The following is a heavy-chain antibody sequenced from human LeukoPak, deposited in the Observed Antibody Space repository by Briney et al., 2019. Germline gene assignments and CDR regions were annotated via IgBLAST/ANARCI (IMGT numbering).Heavy chain of an antibody. J-gene: IGHJ4*02. V-gene: IGHV3-33*06. CDR3: AKEGDYCSSSGCHKRGIDY. CDR1: GFTFSHYA. CDR2: IWYDGSHD. Sequence: GTSLRLSCAASGFTFSHYAMHWVRQAPGKGLEWVAVIWYDGSHDTYIDSVKGRFTVSRDNFKNALHLQMNSLRVEDTAVYYCAKEGDYCSSSGCHKRGIDYWGQGTLVTVSS. D-gene: IGHD2-2*01.